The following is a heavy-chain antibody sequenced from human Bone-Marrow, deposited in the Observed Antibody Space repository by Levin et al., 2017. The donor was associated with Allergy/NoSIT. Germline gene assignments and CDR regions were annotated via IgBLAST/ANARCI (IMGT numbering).Heavy chain of an antibody. CDR3: ARGRYYGSGSYYLKGWFDP. CDR2: ISAYNGNT. V-gene: IGHV1-18*01. CDR1: GYTFTSYG. J-gene: IGHJ5*02. Sequence: GESLKISCKASGYTFTSYGISWVRQAPGQGLEWMGWISAYNGNTNYAQKLQGRVTMTTDTSTSTAYMELRSLRSDDTAVYYCARGRYYGSGSYYLKGWFDPWGQGTLVTVSS. D-gene: IGHD3-10*01.